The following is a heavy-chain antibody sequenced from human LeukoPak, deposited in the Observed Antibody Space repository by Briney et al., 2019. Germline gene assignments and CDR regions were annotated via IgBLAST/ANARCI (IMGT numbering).Heavy chain of an antibody. D-gene: IGHD3-22*01. CDR2: IYYSGST. V-gene: IGHV4-59*01. J-gene: IGHJ4*02. Sequence: PSETLSLTCTVSGGSISSYYWSWIRQPPGKGLEWFGHIYYSGSTNYNPSLKSRVTISVDTSKDPFSLKLSSVTAADTAVYYCARDLRYYDSSGYYYFDYWGQGTLVTVSS. CDR3: ARDLRYYDSSGYYYFDY. CDR1: GGSISSYY.